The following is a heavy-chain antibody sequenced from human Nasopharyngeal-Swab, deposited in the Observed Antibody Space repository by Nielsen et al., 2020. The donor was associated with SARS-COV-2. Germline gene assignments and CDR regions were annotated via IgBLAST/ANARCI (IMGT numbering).Heavy chain of an antibody. J-gene: IGHJ4*02. Sequence: ASVKVSCKASGYTFTNHPSNWVRQAPGQGLEWLGWIIPSNGRTYYVKRYQGRITMTTDTSTSTAHMELRSLTGDDTAVYYCARVPSLWGQGTPVTVSS. CDR2: IIPSNGRT. V-gene: IGHV1-18*01. CDR3: ARVPSL. CDR1: GYTFTNHP.